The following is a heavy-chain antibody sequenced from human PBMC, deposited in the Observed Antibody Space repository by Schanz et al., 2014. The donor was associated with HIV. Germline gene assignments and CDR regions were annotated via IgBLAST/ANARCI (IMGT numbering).Heavy chain of an antibody. J-gene: IGHJ5*02. Sequence: QIQLVQSGAEVKKPGASVKVSCRASGYTFTTYGITWVRQAPGQGLEWMGWISGYKGNTNYAQKLQGRVTMTTDTSTSTAYMELRSLRSDDTAVYYCARARAKIEGRPVGNWFDPWGQGTLVTVSS. CDR2: ISGYKGNT. V-gene: IGHV1-18*01. CDR1: GYTFTTYG. D-gene: IGHD6-6*01. CDR3: ARARAKIEGRPVGNWFDP.